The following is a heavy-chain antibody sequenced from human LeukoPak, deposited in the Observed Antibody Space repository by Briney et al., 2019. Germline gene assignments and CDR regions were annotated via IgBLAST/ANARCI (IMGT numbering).Heavy chain of an antibody. CDR1: GYTFTSYY. CDR2: INPSGGNT. CDR3: ARIGAAENDDAFDI. Sequence: ASVKVSCKASGYTFTSYYIHWVRQAPGQGLEWMGIINPSGGNTTYAQKFQGRVTMTRDMSTSTVYMELSSLRSEDTAVYYCARIGAAENDDAFDIWGQGTMVTVSS. V-gene: IGHV1-46*01. D-gene: IGHD6-13*01. J-gene: IGHJ3*02.